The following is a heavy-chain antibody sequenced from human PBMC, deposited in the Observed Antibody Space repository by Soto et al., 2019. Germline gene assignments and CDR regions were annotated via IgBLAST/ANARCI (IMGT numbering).Heavy chain of an antibody. V-gene: IGHV4-4*07. J-gene: IGHJ5*02. CDR3: ARDVGGSVAPHWFDP. CDR1: GHSISADY. D-gene: IGHD6-19*01. Sequence: QVQLQESGPGLVKASETLSLSCTVSGHSISADYWSWIRQPAGKRLEWIGRVDASGNTNYNPSLKSRVTMSVDTSKNQFFLKLRSVTAVDTAMYFCARDVGGSVAPHWFDPWGQGALVTVSS. CDR2: VDASGNT.